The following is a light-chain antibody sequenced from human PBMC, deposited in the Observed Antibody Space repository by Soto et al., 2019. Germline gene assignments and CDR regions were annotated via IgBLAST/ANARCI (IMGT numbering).Light chain of an antibody. CDR2: DVT. V-gene: IGLV2-14*03. CDR3: TSYTSISTLV. CDR1: SSDVGGYNY. Sequence: QSLLTQPSPLSGSPGQSITISCTGNSSDVGGYNYVSWYQHHPGKAPKLMIYDVTNRPSGVSNRFSGSKSGNTASLTISGLQTEDEADYYCTSYTSISTLVFGTGTKVTV. J-gene: IGLJ1*01.